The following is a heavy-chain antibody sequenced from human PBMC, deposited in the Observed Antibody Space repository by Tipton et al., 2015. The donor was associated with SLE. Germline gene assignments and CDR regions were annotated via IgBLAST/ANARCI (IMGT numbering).Heavy chain of an antibody. Sequence: TLSLTCTVTGGAISSRSYYWGWMRQLPGKRLEWIGTIYYTGRTYYKLSLESRVTISVDTSKNQVSLKLSSVTAADTAVYYCARQEVNILPRPFDSWGQGTMVTVSS. D-gene: IGHD5-12*01. J-gene: IGHJ4*02. V-gene: IGHV4-39*07. CDR3: ARQEVNILPRPFDS. CDR1: GGAISSRSYY. CDR2: IYYTGRT.